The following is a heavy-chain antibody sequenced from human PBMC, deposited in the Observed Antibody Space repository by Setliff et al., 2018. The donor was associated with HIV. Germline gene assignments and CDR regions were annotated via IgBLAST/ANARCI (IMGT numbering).Heavy chain of an antibody. Sequence: GGSLRLSCATSGFIFEDYGMNWVRQAPGKGLEWVSGINWNGASVGYADSVKGRFTISRDNAKNTLYLQMNSLRAEDTAVYYCARESKGAMALEIFDYWGQGTLVTVSS. V-gene: IGHV3-20*04. J-gene: IGHJ4*02. CDR3: ARESKGAMALEIFDY. CDR1: GFIFEDYG. D-gene: IGHD1-26*01. CDR2: INWNGASV.